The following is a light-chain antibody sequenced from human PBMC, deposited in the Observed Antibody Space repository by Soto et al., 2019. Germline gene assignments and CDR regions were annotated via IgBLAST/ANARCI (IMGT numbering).Light chain of an antibody. CDR1: SSDVGDYKY. J-gene: IGLJ3*02. CDR3: SSFTDSFTLV. CDR2: EVS. V-gene: IGLV2-14*01. Sequence: QSALTQPASVSGSPGQSITISCSGTSSDVGDYKYVSWYQRHSGKVPKLMIYEVSHRPSGVPDRFSGSKSGNTAFLTISGLQADDEADYYCSSFTDSFTLVFGGGTKLTVL.